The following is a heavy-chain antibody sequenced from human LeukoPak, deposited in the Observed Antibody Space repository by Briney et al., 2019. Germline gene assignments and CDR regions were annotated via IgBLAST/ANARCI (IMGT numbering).Heavy chain of an antibody. CDR2: IYSGGST. J-gene: IGHJ4*02. CDR3: ARRGHGYGSPFDY. D-gene: IGHD5-18*01. Sequence: GGSLRLSCAASGFTVSNNYMTWVRQAPGKGLEWVSVIYSGGSTIYADSVKGRFIITRDNSKNTLYLQMNSLRAEDTAVYYCARRGHGYGSPFDYWGQGTLVTVSS. V-gene: IGHV3-53*01. CDR1: GFTVSNNY.